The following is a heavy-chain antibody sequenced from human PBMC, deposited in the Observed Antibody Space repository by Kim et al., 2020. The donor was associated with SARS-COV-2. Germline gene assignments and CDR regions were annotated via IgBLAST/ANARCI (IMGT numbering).Heavy chain of an antibody. CDR2: LSSNSAYV. J-gene: IGHJ4*02. D-gene: IGHD6-19*01. Sequence: GGSLRLSCEASGFIFGRYTMNWFRQAPGKGLEWVSSLSSNSAYVYYADSLAGRLSISRDNARDTLFLQMDRLRAEDTGVYYCVREARYSRLSSGDYYDYWGKGTLVTVSS. CDR3: VREARYSRLSSGDYYDY. V-gene: IGHV3-21*03. CDR1: GFIFGRYT.